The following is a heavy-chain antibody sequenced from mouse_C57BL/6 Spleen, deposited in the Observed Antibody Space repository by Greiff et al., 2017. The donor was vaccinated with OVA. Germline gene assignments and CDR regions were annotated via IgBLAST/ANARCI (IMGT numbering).Heavy chain of an antibody. V-gene: IGHV3-8*01. D-gene: IGHD1-1*01. CDR1: GYSISSDY. CDR3: ARYGYYYGSSYVNWYFDV. CDR2: ISYSGST. Sequence: VQLKESGPGLAKPSQTLSLTCSVTGYSISSDYWNWIRKFPGNKLEYMGYISYSGSTYYNPSLKSRISITRDTSKNQYYLQLNSVTTEDTATYYCARYGYYYGSSYVNWYFDVWGTGTTVTVSS. J-gene: IGHJ1*03.